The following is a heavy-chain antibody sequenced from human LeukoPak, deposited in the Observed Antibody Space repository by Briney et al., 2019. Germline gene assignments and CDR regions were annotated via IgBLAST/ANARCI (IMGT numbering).Heavy chain of an antibody. CDR1: AFSFSTFS. Sequence: PGGSLRLSCAASAFSFSTFSMRWVRQAPGEGLELVSFISDTGVTTYYAASVKGPFPISRDNSKNTLYLQMNSLRAEDTAVYYCAKRGVVPAAFAYWGQGTLVTVSS. D-gene: IGHD2-2*01. CDR3: AKRGVVPAAFAY. CDR2: ISDTGVTT. J-gene: IGHJ4*02. V-gene: IGHV3-23*01.